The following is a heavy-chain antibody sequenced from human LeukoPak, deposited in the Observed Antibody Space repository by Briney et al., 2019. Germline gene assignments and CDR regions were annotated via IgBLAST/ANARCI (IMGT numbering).Heavy chain of an antibody. D-gene: IGHD6-19*01. J-gene: IGHJ4*02. CDR3: ARGLGFSWYYFDY. Sequence: PGGSLRLSCAVSGITFSSYALHWVRQAPGKGLEWVAVISYDGSNKYHADYVKGRFTISRDNSKNTLYPQMNSLRAEDTAVYYCARGLGFSWYYFDYWGQGTLVTVSS. CDR1: GITFSSYA. V-gene: IGHV3-30-3*01. CDR2: ISYDGSNK.